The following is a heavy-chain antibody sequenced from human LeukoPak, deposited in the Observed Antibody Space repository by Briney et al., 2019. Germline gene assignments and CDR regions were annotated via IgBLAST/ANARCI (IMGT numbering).Heavy chain of an antibody. V-gene: IGHV3-23*01. D-gene: IGHD3-22*01. J-gene: IGHJ5*01. CDR1: GFIFSSHA. CDR3: AKGDDSSGRNWFDS. CDR2: VSGGGTTT. Sequence: GGSLRLSCAASGFIFSSHAMAWVRQAPGKGLEWVSAVSGGGTTTHNADSVEGRFSSSRDNSKNTLFLHMNSLRVDDTAVYYCAKGDDSSGRNWFDSWGQGTLVTVSS.